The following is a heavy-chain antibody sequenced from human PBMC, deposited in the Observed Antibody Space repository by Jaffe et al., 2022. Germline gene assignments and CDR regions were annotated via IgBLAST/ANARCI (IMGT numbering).Heavy chain of an antibody. Sequence: QVQLQESGPGLVKPSQTLSLTCTVSGGSISSGSYYWSWIRQPAGKGLEWIGRIYTSGSTNYNPSLKSRVTISVDTSKNQFSLKLSSVTAADTAVYYCARDLMDVWGKGTTVTVSS. V-gene: IGHV4-61*02. CDR1: GGSISSGSYY. J-gene: IGHJ6*04. CDR2: IYTSGST. CDR3: ARDLMDV.